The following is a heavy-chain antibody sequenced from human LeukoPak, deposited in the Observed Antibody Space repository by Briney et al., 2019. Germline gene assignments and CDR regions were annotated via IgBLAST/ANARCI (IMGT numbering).Heavy chain of an antibody. Sequence: PGGSLRLSCAASGFTFSSYWMSWVRQAPGKGLEWVANIKQDGSEKYYVDSVKGRFTISRDNAKNSLYLQMNSLRAEDTAVYYCARNDRSPRSSSWAYWGQGTLVTVSS. CDR2: IKQDGSEK. V-gene: IGHV3-7*01. CDR3: ARNDRSPRSSSWAY. D-gene: IGHD6-13*01. CDR1: GFTFSSYW. J-gene: IGHJ4*02.